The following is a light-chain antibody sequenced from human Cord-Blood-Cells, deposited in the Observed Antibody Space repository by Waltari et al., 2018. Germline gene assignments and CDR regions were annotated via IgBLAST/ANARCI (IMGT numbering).Light chain of an antibody. CDR2: DAS. V-gene: IGKV3-11*01. Sequence: EILVTQFPGTLSLSPRERANLSCRASQSVSSYIAWYQQKPGQAPRPLIYDASNRATGIPARFSGSGSGTDFTLTISSLEPEDFAVYYCQQRSNWPLTFGGGTKVEIK. J-gene: IGKJ4*01. CDR3: QQRSNWPLT. CDR1: QSVSSY.